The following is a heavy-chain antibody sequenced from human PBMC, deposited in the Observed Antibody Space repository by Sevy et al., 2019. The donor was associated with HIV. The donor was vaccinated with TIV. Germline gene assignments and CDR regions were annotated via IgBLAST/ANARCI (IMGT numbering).Heavy chain of an antibody. CDR2: ISSGSTYT. CDR3: ARDRRNYAGQYFDY. CDR1: GFTFSDYY. Sequence: GGSLRLSCAASGFTFSDYYMSWIRQAPGKGLEWVSDISSGSTYTKYADSVKGRITISRDNAKNSLYLQMNSLRVEDKAVYYCARDRRNYAGQYFDYWGQGTLVTVSS. J-gene: IGHJ4*02. D-gene: IGHD1-7*01. V-gene: IGHV3-11*06.